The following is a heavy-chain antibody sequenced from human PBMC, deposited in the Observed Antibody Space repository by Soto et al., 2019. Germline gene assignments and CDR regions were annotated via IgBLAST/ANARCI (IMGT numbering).Heavy chain of an antibody. CDR2: ISGSGGST. J-gene: IGHJ4*02. CDR3: AKDTGYCSGGSCPTYDY. V-gene: IGHV3-23*01. D-gene: IGHD2-15*01. Sequence: PGGSLRLSCAASGFTFSSFAMSWVRQAPGKGLEWVSAISGSGGSTYYADSVKGRFTISRDNSKNTLYLQMTSLRAEDTAVYYCAKDTGYCSGGSCPTYDYWGQGTLVTVSS. CDR1: GFTFSSFA.